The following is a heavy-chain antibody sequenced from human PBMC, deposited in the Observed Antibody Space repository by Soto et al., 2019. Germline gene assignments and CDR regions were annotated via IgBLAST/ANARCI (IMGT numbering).Heavy chain of an antibody. CDR1: GYTFTSYY. CDR3: ARGGTHLVPDY. V-gene: IGHV1-46*01. D-gene: IGHD6-6*01. CDR2: INPTGGST. Sequence: QVQLVQSGAEVKQPGASMRGSCRTSGYTFTSYYMHWVRQAPGQGLEWMGIINPTGGSTTYSQKLQGRFIMSTDTYTNTLYMEMSSLRSEDTAVYYCARGGTHLVPDYWGQGTLVTVSS. J-gene: IGHJ4*02.